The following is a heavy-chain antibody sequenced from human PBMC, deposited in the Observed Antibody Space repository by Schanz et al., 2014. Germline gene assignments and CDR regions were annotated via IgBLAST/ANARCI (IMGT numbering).Heavy chain of an antibody. CDR1: GYSFTTYD. CDR3: AIHYGDRPL. V-gene: IGHV1-8*01. Sequence: QVQLVQSGAEVKKPGASVRVSCKASGYSFTTYDVNWVRQATGQGLEWMGWMNPTTGNRGYAQNFQGRVTMTRDTSLKTAYMEMTTLIFEGARVYYCAIHYGDRPLWGQGTLIAVSS. D-gene: IGHD4-17*01. J-gene: IGHJ4*02. CDR2: MNPTTGNR.